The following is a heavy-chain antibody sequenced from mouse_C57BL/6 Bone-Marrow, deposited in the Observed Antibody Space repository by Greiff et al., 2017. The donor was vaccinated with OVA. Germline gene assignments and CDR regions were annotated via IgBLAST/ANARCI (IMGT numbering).Heavy chain of an antibody. Sequence: QVQLQQPGAELVKPGASVKLSCKASGYTFTSYWMHWVKQRPGQGLEWIGMIHPNSGSTNYNEKFKSKATLTVDKSSSTAYMELRSLTSEDSAVYFCARGAPYAMDYWGQGTSVTVSS. D-gene: IGHD3-1*01. CDR1: GYTFTSYW. CDR2: IHPNSGST. V-gene: IGHV1-64*01. J-gene: IGHJ4*01. CDR3: ARGAPYAMDY.